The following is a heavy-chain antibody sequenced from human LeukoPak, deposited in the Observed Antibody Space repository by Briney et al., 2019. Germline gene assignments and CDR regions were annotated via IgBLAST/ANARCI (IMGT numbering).Heavy chain of an antibody. CDR1: GGSIRSSSYY. D-gene: IGHD6-13*01. Sequence: SETLSLTCTVSGGSIRSSSYYWGWIRQTPGEGLEWIGSIYYSGSTYYNPSLKSRVTISVDTSKNQFSLKLSSVTAADTAVYYCARRATGAAAGEPYYYYTDVWGKGTTVTVSS. V-gene: IGHV4-39*01. CDR2: IYYSGST. CDR3: ARRATGAAAGEPYYYYTDV. J-gene: IGHJ6*03.